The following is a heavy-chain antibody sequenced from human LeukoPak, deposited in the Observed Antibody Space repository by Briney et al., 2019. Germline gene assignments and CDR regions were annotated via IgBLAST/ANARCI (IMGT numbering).Heavy chain of an antibody. J-gene: IGHJ6*03. D-gene: IGHD5-18*01. CDR3: AKGGGYSYENYYYYMDV. CDR2: ISGSGGST. V-gene: IGHV3-23*01. CDR1: GFTFSSYA. Sequence: PGGSLRLSCAASGFTFSSYAMSWVRQAPGKGLEWVSAISGSGGSTYYADSVKGRFTISRDNSKNTLYLQMNSLRAEDTAVYYCAKGGGYSYENYYYYMDVWGKGTTVTVSS.